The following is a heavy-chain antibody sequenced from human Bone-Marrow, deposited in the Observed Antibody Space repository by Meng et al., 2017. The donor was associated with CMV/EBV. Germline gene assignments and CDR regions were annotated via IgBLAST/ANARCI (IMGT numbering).Heavy chain of an antibody. D-gene: IGHD3-3*01. CDR2: INPNSGGT. Sequence: SGYTFTGYYMHWVRQAPGQGLEWMGWINPNSGGTNYAQKCQGGVTMTRDTSISTAYMELSRLRSDDTAVYYCARGNYDFWSGGWFDPWGQGTLVTVSS. V-gene: IGHV1-2*02. CDR1: GYTFTGYY. CDR3: ARGNYDFWSGGWFDP. J-gene: IGHJ5*02.